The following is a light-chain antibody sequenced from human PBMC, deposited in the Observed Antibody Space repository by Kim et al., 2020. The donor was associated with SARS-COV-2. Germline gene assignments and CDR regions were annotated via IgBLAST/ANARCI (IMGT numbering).Light chain of an antibody. CDR2: STS. J-gene: IGKJ2*01. Sequence: DIQMTQFPSSLSAAVGDSVTFTCRASQTINTFLNWYQQKPGKAPKLLIYSTSTLQSGVPSRFSGSGSGTDFTLSISSLQPEDFATYYCQQSYVTTYSFGQGTKLEI. V-gene: IGKV1-39*01. CDR3: QQSYVTTYS. CDR1: QTINTF.